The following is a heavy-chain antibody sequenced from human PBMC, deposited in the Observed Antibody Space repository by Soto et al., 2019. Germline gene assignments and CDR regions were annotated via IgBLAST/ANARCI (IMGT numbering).Heavy chain of an antibody. Sequence: PGGSLRLSCADSGFTFIEYDIHLVRQAPVKGLEWVALISYLGTKTDYADSVKGRFTISRDNFKKTVSLQMESLGAEDSAVYFCARTDTGGTYFEFWGRGTLVTVS. J-gene: IGHJ4*02. CDR2: ISYLGTKT. D-gene: IGHD3-16*01. CDR1: GFTFIEYD. CDR3: ARTDTGGTYFEF. V-gene: IGHV3-30*07.